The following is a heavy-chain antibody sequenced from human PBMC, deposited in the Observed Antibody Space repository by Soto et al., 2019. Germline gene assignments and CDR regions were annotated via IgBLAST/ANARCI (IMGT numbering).Heavy chain of an antibody. J-gene: IGHJ3*02. Sequence: PSETLSLTCAVSGGSLRSATYYWSWIRQHPGKGLEWIGYFYHSGSTYYKPSLRSRVTISLDTSKNQFSLNLRSVADADTAIYYCAREETGNDALDIWRQGTLVTVSS. V-gene: IGHV4-31*11. D-gene: IGHD1-1*01. CDR1: GGSLRSATYY. CDR3: AREETGNDALDI. CDR2: FYHSGST.